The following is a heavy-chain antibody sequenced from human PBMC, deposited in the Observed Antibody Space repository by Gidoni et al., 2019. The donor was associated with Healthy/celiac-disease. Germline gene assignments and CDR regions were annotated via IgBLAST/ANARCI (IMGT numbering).Heavy chain of an antibody. D-gene: IGHD2-21*02. CDR1: GGSISSSSDY. J-gene: IGHJ4*02. CDR2: IYYSGST. Sequence: QLQLQESGPGLVKPSETLSLTCTVSGGSISSSSDYWGGIRQPPGKGLEWIGSIYYSGSTYYNPSLKSRVTISVDTSKNQFSLKLSSVTAADTAVYYCARAGYCGGDCYSGVDYWGQGTLVTVSS. CDR3: ARAGYCGGDCYSGVDY. V-gene: IGHV4-39*07.